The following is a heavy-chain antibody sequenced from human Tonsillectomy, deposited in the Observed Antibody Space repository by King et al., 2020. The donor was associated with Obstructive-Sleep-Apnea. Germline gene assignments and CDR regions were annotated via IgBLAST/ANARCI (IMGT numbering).Heavy chain of an antibody. CDR2: ISWNSGSL. Sequence: VQLVESGGGLVQPGRSLTLSCATSGFTFNDYAMHWVRQAPGKGLEWVSGISWNSGSLAYADSVNGRFTFSRDHRKNSVDLHINSLRPEDTAFYYCAKDPNHYGSGTYGYFDYWGLGTLVTVSS. CDR3: AKDPNHYGSGTYGYFDY. V-gene: IGHV3-9*01. D-gene: IGHD3-10*01. J-gene: IGHJ4*01. CDR1: GFTFNDYA.